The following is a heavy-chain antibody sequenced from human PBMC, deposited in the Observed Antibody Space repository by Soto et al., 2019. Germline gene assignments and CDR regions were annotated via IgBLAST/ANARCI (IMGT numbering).Heavy chain of an antibody. CDR3: VTSFITTVGTTA. V-gene: IGHV3-23*01. CDR1: GFTFSSYA. J-gene: IGHJ4*02. D-gene: IGHD1-1*01. Sequence: GGSLRLSCAASGFTFSSYAMSWVRQAPGKGLEWVSAISGSGGSTYYADSVKGRFSISRDNAKNSLYLQRSSLIGEDTAVYYCVTSFITTVGTTAWGQGTQVTVSS. CDR2: ISGSGGST.